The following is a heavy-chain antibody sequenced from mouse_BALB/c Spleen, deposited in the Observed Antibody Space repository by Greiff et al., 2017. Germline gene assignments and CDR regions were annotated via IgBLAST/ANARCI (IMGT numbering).Heavy chain of an antibody. CDR3: ARPLGRSAMDY. CDR1: GFTFSSFG. V-gene: IGHV5-17*02. J-gene: IGHJ4*01. Sequence: VKLVESGGGLVQPGGSRKLSCAASGFTFSSFGMHWVRQAPEKGLEWVAYISSGSSTIYYADTVKGRFTISRDKPKNTLFLQMTSLRSEDTAMYYCARPLGRSAMDYWGRGTSVTVT. CDR2: ISSGSSTI. D-gene: IGHD4-1*01.